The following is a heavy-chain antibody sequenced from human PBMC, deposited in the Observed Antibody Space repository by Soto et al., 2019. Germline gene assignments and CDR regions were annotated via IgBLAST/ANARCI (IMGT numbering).Heavy chain of an antibody. CDR2: ISGSGGST. Sequence: PGVSLRLSCAASGFTFSSYAMSWVRQAPGKGLEWVSAISGSGGSTYYADSVKGRFTISRDNSKNTLYLQMNSLRAEDTAVYYCAKGGSELRYCDWLPLCFDYWGQGTLVTVSS. CDR1: GFTFSSYA. J-gene: IGHJ4*02. D-gene: IGHD3-9*01. V-gene: IGHV3-23*01. CDR3: AKGGSELRYCDWLPLCFDY.